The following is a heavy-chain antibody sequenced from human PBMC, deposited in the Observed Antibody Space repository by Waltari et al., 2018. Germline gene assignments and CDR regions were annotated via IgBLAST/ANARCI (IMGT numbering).Heavy chain of an antibody. J-gene: IGHJ3*02. CDR2: IKQDGSEK. D-gene: IGHD3-9*01. V-gene: IGHV3-7*01. CDR1: GFTFSSYW. Sequence: EVQLVESGGGLVQPGGSLRLSCAASGFTFSSYWMSWVRQAPGKGLEWVANIKQDGSEKYYVDSVKGRFTISRDNAKNSLYLQMNSLRAEDTAVYYCARDTVLRYFDWLSPPDDAFDIWGQGTMVTVSS. CDR3: ARDTVLRYFDWLSPPDDAFDI.